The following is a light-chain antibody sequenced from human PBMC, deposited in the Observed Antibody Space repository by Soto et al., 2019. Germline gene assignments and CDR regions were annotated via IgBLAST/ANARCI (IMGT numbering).Light chain of an antibody. CDR2: GAS. J-gene: IGKJ3*01. CDR1: QSVSSSY. Sequence: EIVLTQSPGTLSLSPGERATLSCRDSQSVSSSYLAWYQQKPGQAPRLLIYGASSRATGIPDRFSGSGSGTDFTLTISRLAPKDFAVYYCQQYGSSPPPFGPGTKVDIK. V-gene: IGKV3-20*01. CDR3: QQYGSSPPP.